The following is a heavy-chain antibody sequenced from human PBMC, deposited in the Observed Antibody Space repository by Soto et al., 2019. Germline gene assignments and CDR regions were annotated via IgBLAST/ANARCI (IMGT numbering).Heavy chain of an antibody. CDR1: GFTFSSYW. V-gene: IGHV3-7*01. CDR3: AVLYSSSWYSGRFDY. Sequence: PGGSLRLSCAASGFTFSSYWMSWVRQAPGKGLEWVANIKQDGSEKYYVDSVKGRFTISRDNAKNSLYLQMNSLRAEDTAVYYYAVLYSSSWYSGRFDYWGQGTLVTVSS. J-gene: IGHJ4*02. CDR2: IKQDGSEK. D-gene: IGHD6-13*01.